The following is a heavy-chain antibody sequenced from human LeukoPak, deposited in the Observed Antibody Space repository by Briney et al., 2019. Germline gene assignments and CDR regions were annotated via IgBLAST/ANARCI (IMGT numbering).Heavy chain of an antibody. CDR1: GFTFSNYN. D-gene: IGHD6-19*01. CDR2: ITSSSSYI. CDR3: ARDLNLAVAGTGGGDY. V-gene: IGHV3-21*01. Sequence: GGSLRLSCAASGFTFSNYNMNWVRHAPGKGLEWVSSITSSSSYIFYADSVKGRFTISRDNAKNSLYLQMNSLRAEDTAVYYCARDLNLAVAGTGGGDYWGQGTLVTVSS. J-gene: IGHJ4*02.